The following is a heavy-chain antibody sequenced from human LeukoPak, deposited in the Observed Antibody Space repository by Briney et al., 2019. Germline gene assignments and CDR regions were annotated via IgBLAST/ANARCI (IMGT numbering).Heavy chain of an antibody. CDR1: GGSFSGYY. CDR3: ARGGGRGGGWY. Sequence: SETLSLTCAVYGGSFSGYYWSWIRQPPGKGLEWIGEINHSGSTNYNPSLKSRVTISVDTSKNQFSLKLSSVTAADTAVYYCARGGGRGGGWYLGQGTLVTGSS. D-gene: IGHD3-16*01. J-gene: IGHJ4*02. CDR2: INHSGST. V-gene: IGHV4-34*01.